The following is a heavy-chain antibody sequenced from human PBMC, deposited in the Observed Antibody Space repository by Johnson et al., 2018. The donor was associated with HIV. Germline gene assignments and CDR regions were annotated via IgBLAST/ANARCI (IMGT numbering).Heavy chain of an antibody. J-gene: IGHJ3*02. CDR3: AKDGSGTYPNAFDI. Sequence: QVQLVESGGGVVQPGGSLRLSCAASGFTFSSYGMHWVRQAPGKGLEWVAVISYDGSNKYCADSVKGRFAISRDDSKNTLFLQMNSLRAEDTAIYYCAKDGSGTYPNAFDIWGQGTMVTVSS. V-gene: IGHV3-30*19. CDR1: GFTFSSYG. CDR2: ISYDGSNK. D-gene: IGHD1-26*01.